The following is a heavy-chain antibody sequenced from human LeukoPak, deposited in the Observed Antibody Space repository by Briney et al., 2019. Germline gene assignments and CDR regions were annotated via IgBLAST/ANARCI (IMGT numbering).Heavy chain of an antibody. J-gene: IGHJ4*02. V-gene: IGHV4-59*08. Sequence: SETLSLPCTVSGGSISSYYWSWIRKPPGKGLEWIGYIYYSGSTNYNPSLKSPVTISVDTTKNQFSMKLSSVTAADTSVYYYASRGSYLYPCDYRGQGTLVTVSS. CDR3: ASRGSYLYPCDY. D-gene: IGHD1-26*01. CDR2: IYYSGST. CDR1: GGSISSYY.